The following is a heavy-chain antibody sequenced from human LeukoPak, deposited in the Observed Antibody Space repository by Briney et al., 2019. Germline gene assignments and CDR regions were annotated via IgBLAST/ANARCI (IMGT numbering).Heavy chain of an antibody. CDR2: ISGSGGST. V-gene: IGHV3-23*01. CDR3: ARGPAAAGPDY. J-gene: IGHJ4*02. CDR1: GFTFSSYA. D-gene: IGHD6-13*01. Sequence: GGSLRLSCAASGFTFSSYAMSWVRQAPGKGLEWVSAISGSGGSTYYADSVKGRFTISRENAKNSLYLQMNSLRAGDTAVYYCARGPAAAGPDYWGQGTLVTVSS.